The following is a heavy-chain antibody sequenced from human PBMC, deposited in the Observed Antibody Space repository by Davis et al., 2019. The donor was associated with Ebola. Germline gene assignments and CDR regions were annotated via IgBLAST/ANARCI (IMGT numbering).Heavy chain of an antibody. CDR3: ARHPGMDV. CDR2: INYSGNT. V-gene: IGHV4-39*01. Sequence: GSLRLSCDASGFTFSSYAMSWVRQAPGKGLEWIGSINYSGNTFYNPSLKSRVTISVDTSKNQFSLRLNTVTAADTAVYYCARHPGMDVWGKGTTVTVSS. CDR1: GFTFSSYA. J-gene: IGHJ6*04.